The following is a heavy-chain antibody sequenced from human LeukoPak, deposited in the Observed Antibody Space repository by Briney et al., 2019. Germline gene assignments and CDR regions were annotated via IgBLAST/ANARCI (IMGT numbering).Heavy chain of an antibody. J-gene: IGHJ4*02. D-gene: IGHD3-3*01. Sequence: SETLSLTCSVSRGSIYSSNYYWGGIRQPPGKGMEWIGSMHYSGTTFYNPSLKSRVTISVDTSKNQLSLKLSSVTAADTAIYYCTRGDFWSAYLFDYWGQGTLVTVSS. CDR1: RGSIYSSNYY. CDR2: MHYSGTT. V-gene: IGHV4-39*02. CDR3: TRGDFWSAYLFDY.